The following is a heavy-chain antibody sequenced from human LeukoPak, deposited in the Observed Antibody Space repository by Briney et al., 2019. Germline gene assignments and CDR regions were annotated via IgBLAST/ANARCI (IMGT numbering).Heavy chain of an antibody. CDR1: GFTFSSYG. D-gene: IGHD3-10*01. CDR2: ISGSGGST. J-gene: IGHJ4*02. CDR3: AKDRVVRGVPEFDY. V-gene: IGHV3-23*01. Sequence: GGSLRLSCAASGFTFSSYGMSWVRQAPGKGLEWVSGISGSGGSTYYADSVKGRFTISRDNSKNTVYLQMNSLRAEDTAVYYCAKDRVVRGVPEFDYWVQGTLVTVSS.